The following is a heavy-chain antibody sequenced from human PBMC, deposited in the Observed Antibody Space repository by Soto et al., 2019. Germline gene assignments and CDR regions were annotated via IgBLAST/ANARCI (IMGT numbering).Heavy chain of an antibody. D-gene: IGHD6-19*01. Sequence: EVQLVESGGGLVQPGGSLKLSCAASGFTVSGYAMHWVRQASGKGLEWVGRIRSKANSYATAYAASVKGRFTIPSDDSRITTYLQMNSLNTEDTAVYSWTRPNGYSGGRGGSWGRGSLGAVCS. V-gene: IGHV3-73*02. CDR1: GFTVSGYA. CDR3: TRPNGYSGGRGGS. CDR2: IRSKANSYAT. J-gene: IGHJ5*02.